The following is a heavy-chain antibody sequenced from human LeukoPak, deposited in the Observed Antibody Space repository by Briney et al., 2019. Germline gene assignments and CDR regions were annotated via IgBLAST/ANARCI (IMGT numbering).Heavy chain of an antibody. D-gene: IGHD2-21*01. V-gene: IGHV3-73*01. CDR3: MSMSVQNCFGDCYGRS. J-gene: IGHJ4*02. Sequence: GGSLKLSCEASGFTFSGSAMHWVRQASGRGLEWVGRIRTKTNNYATAYAASVNGRFTVSRDDSKNTAYLQMNSLRTEDTAIYYCMSMSVQNCFGDCYGRSWGQGTLVTVSS. CDR1: GFTFSGSA. CDR2: IRTKTNNYAT.